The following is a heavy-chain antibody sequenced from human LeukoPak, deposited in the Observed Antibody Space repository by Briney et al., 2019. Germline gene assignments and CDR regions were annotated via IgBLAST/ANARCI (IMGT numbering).Heavy chain of an antibody. Sequence: SETLSLTCTVSGGSISSYYWSWIRQPAGKGLEWIGRIYTSGSTNYNPSLKSRVTMSVDTSKNQFSLKLSPVTAADTAVYYCAGTEPPTGNYNWFDPWGQGTLVTVSS. V-gene: IGHV4-4*07. CDR2: IYTSGST. CDR1: GGSISSYY. D-gene: IGHD1-14*01. CDR3: AGTEPPTGNYNWFDP. J-gene: IGHJ5*02.